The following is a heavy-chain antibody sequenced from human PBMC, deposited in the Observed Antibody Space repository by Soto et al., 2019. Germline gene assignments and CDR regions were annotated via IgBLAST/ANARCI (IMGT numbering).Heavy chain of an antibody. Sequence: QVQLQQWGAGLLKPSETLSLTCAVYGGSFGGYYWSWIRQPPGKGLEWIGEINHSGSTNYNPSLKSRVTISVDTSKNQFSLKLSSVTAADTAVYYCARLAGDYWGQGTLVTVSS. CDR1: GGSFGGYY. J-gene: IGHJ4*02. CDR3: ARLAGDY. D-gene: IGHD3-10*01. CDR2: INHSGST. V-gene: IGHV4-34*01.